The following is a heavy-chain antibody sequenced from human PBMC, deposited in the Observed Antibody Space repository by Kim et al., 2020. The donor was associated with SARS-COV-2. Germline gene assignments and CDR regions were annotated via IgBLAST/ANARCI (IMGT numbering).Heavy chain of an antibody. CDR2: ISSSGSTI. J-gene: IGHJ6*02. D-gene: IGHD3-3*01. V-gene: IGHV3-48*03. Sequence: GGSLRLSCAASGFTFSSYEMNWVRQAPGKGLEWVSYISSSGSTIYYADSVKGRFTISRDNAKNSLYLQMNSLRAEDTAVYYCARGGKEYYDFWSGSLLFYYYYGMDVWGQGTTVTVSS. CDR3: ARGGKEYYDFWSGSLLFYYYYGMDV. CDR1: GFTFSSYE.